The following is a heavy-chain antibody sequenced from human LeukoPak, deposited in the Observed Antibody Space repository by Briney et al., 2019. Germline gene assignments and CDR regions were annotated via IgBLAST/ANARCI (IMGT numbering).Heavy chain of an antibody. J-gene: IGHJ4*02. Sequence: SETLSLTCAVYGGSFGGYFWTWIRQPPGKGLEWIGEINDSGTTNYNPSLKSRVTISLDTSKNQFSLNLRFVTAADTAVYYCARRAPLWFGERAFDYWGQGTLVTVSS. CDR1: GGSFGGYF. V-gene: IGHV4-34*01. CDR3: ARRAPLWFGERAFDY. D-gene: IGHD3-10*01. CDR2: INDSGTT.